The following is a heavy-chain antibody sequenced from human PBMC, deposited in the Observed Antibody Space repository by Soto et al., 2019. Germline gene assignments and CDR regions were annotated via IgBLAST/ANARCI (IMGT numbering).Heavy chain of an antibody. CDR1: GGSITISSYY. J-gene: IGHJ3*02. CDR3: ARPGPMDAFDI. CDR2: IYYSGRA. V-gene: IGHV4-39*01. Sequence: QLQLQESGPGLVKPSETLSLTCTFSGGSITISSYYWGWIRQPPGKGLEWIGSIYYSGRAYYNPSLKSRVTISVDTSKNQLSLKLSSVTAADTAVFYCARPGPMDAFDIWGQGTMVTVSS.